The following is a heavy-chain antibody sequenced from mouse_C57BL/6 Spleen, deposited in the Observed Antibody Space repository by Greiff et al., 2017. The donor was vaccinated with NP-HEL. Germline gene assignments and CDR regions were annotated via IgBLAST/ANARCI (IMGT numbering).Heavy chain of an antibody. Sequence: EVKLMESGGGLVQPGGSMKLSCVASGFTFSNYWMNWVRQSPEKGLEWVAQIRLKSDNYATHYAESVKGRFTISRDDSKSSVYLQMNNLRAEDTGIYYRTDGYAMDYWGQGTSVTVSS. J-gene: IGHJ4*01. V-gene: IGHV6-3*01. CDR2: IRLKSDNYAT. CDR3: TDGYAMDY. CDR1: GFTFSNYW.